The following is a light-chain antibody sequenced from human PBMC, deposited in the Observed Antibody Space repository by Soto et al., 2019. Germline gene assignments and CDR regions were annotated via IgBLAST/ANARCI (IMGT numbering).Light chain of an antibody. CDR3: QQRFKWPLT. J-gene: IGKJ4*01. CDR2: DTS. Sequence: EIVLTQSPGTLSLSPGGRATLSCRASQSVHTFLAWYQQKPGQSPRLLISDTSNRATGVPARFSGSGSGTDFTLSISNLDPEDFAMYYCQQRFKWPLTFGGGTWVEIE. V-gene: IGKV3-11*01. CDR1: QSVHTF.